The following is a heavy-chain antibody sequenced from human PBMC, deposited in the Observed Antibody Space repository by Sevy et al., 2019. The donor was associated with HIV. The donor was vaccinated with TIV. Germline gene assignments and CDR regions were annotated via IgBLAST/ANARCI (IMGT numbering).Heavy chain of an antibody. V-gene: IGHV3-48*03. CDR3: VREGLGGFSYSLDC. CDR1: GFTFSSYE. CDR2: ISSSGTTI. D-gene: IGHD5-18*01. Sequence: GGSLRLSCEASGFTFSSYEMNWVRQAPGKGLEWVSYISSSGTTIKYADSVKGRFTISRDNAKNSLYLQMNSLRAEDTAVYYCVREGLGGFSYSLDCWGQGTLVTVSS. J-gene: IGHJ4*02.